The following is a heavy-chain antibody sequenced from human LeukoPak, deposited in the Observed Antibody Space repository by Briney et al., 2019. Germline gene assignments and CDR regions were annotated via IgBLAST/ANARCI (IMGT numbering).Heavy chain of an antibody. V-gene: IGHV1-18*01. CDR1: GYTFTSYG. CDR2: ISAYNGNT. D-gene: IGHD3-10*01. J-gene: IGHJ5*02. Sequence: GASVKVSCKASGYTFTSYGISWVRQAPGQGLEWMGWISAYNGNTNYAQKLQGRVTVTTDTSTSTAYMELRSLRSDDTAVYYCARDGNVLLWFGELIWFDPWGQGTLVTVSS. CDR3: ARDGNVLLWFGELIWFDP.